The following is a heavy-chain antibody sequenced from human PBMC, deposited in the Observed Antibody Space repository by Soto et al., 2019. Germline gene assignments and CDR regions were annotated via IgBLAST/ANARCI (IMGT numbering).Heavy chain of an antibody. V-gene: IGHV3-73*01. D-gene: IGHD3-22*01. J-gene: IGHJ4*02. CDR1: GFTFSGSA. CDR3: TRRVDSSGYYLDY. CDR2: IRSKANSYAT. Sequence: PGGSMRLSCAASGFTFSGSAMHWVRQASGKGLEWVGRIRSKANSYATAYAASVKGRFTISRDDSKNTAYLQMNSLKTEETAVYYCTRRVDSSGYYLDYWGQGTLVTVSS.